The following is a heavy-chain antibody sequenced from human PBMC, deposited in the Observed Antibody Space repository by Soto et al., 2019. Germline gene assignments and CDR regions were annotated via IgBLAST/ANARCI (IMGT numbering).Heavy chain of an antibody. CDR2: IYYSGST. D-gene: IGHD1-26*01. J-gene: IGHJ4*02. Sequence: PSETLSLTCTVSGGSVRSGNYYWSWIRQPPGKGLEWIGYIYYSGSTNYNPSLKSRVTISVDTSKNQFSLKLSSVTAADTAVYYCARGGGSFSFDYWGQGTLVTVSS. CDR3: ARGGGSFSFDY. CDR1: GGSVRSGNYY. V-gene: IGHV4-61*01.